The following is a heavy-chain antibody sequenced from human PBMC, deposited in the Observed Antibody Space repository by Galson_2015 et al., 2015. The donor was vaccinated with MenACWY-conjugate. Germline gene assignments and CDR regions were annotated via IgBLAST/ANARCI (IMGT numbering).Heavy chain of an antibody. CDR1: GGSFSAHY. V-gene: IGHV4-34*01. J-gene: IGHJ2*01. D-gene: IGHD4-17*01. Sequence: SETLSLTCGVYGGSFSAHYWSWIRQPPGRGLEWIGEISPSGSTNYNPSLKSRVTISVDTSKNQFSLKLTSVTAADTAVYSCARYGAATPTVSTGGLELWGRGTLVTVSS. CDR2: ISPSGST. CDR3: ARYGAATPTVSTGGLEL.